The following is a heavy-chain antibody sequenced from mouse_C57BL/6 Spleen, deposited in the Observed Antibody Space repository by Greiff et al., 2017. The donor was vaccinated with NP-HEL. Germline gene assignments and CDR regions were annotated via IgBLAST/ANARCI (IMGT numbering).Heavy chain of an antibody. J-gene: IGHJ4*01. CDR2: IDPSDSET. Sequence: QVQLQQPGAELVRPGSSVKLSCKASGYTFTSYWMHWVKQRPIQGLEWIGNIDPSDSETHYNQKFKDKATLTVAKSSSTAYMQLSSLTSEDSAVYYWARPGFYYYGSSYAMDYWGQGTSVTVSS. CDR1: GYTFTSYW. D-gene: IGHD1-1*01. V-gene: IGHV1-52*01. CDR3: ARPGFYYYGSSYAMDY.